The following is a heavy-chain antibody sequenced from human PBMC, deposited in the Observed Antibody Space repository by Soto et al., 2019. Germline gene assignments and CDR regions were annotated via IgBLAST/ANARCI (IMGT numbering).Heavy chain of an antibody. CDR3: ARRGSINSGWPR. Sequence: SETLSLTCTVSGGSISSYYWSWIRQPPGKGLEWIGYIYYSGTTSYNPSLKSRVTISVDTSKNQFSLKLSSVTAADTAVYYCARRGSINSGWPRWGQRTLVTVSS. J-gene: IGHJ4*02. V-gene: IGHV4-59*08. CDR1: GGSISSYY. CDR2: IYYSGTT. D-gene: IGHD6-19*01.